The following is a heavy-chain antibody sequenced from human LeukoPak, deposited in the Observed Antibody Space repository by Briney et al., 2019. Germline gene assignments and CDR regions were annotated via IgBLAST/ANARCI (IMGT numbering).Heavy chain of an antibody. CDR1: GFTVSTNY. D-gene: IGHD6-19*01. CDR3: ARGKYSSPLDAFDI. CDR2: IYYSGST. V-gene: IGHV4-59*02. Sequence: GSLRLSCEASGFTVSTNYMSWVRQAPGKGLEWIGYIYYSGSTNYNPSLKSRVTISVDTSKNQFSLKLSSVTAADTAVYYCARGKYSSPLDAFDIWGQGTMVTVSS. J-gene: IGHJ3*02.